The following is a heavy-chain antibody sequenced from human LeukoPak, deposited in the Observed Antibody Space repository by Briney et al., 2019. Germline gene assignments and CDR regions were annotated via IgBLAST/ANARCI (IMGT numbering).Heavy chain of an antibody. CDR2: IYHSGST. V-gene: IGHV4-4*02. D-gene: IGHD4-11*01. CDR3: ARSGSVPVTSRGLFDY. J-gene: IGHJ4*02. Sequence: SETLSLTCVVSGGSISSYNWWSWVRQPPGKGLEWIGEIYHSGSTNYNPSLKSRVTISLDKSKNQFSLKLSSVTAADTAVYYCARSGSVPVTSRGLFDYWGQGTLVTVSS. CDR1: GGSISSYNW.